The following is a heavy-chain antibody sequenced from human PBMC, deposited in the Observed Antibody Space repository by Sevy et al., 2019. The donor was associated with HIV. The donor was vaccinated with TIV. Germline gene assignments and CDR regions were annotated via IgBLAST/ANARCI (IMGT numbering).Heavy chain of an antibody. CDR2: ISSSSIYV. J-gene: IGHJ4*02. CDR3: AKWDADRRWFFDY. V-gene: IGHV3-21*06. D-gene: IGHD1-26*01. Sequence: GGSLRLSCVASGFTFSSYNMNWVRQAPGKGLEWVSSISSSSIYVYHADSVKGRFTISRDNAKNSLYLQMNSLRAEDTAVYYCAKWDADRRWFFDYWGQGTLVTVSS. CDR1: GFTFSSYN.